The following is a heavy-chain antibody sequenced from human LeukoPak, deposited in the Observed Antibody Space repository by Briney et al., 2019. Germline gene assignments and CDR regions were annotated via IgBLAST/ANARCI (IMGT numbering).Heavy chain of an antibody. V-gene: IGHV1-18*01. CDR3: ARVTEYYYGSGSYYRWIRDFDY. Sequence: ASVKVSRKASGYTFTSYGISWVRQAPGQGLEWMGWISAYNGNTNYAQKLQGRVTMTTDASTSTAYMELRSLRSDDTAVYYCARVTEYYYGSGSYYRWIRDFDYWGQGTLVTVSS. J-gene: IGHJ4*02. D-gene: IGHD3-10*01. CDR1: GYTFTSYG. CDR2: ISAYNGNT.